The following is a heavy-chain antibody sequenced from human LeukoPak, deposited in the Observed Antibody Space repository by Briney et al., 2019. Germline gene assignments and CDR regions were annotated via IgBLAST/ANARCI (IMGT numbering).Heavy chain of an antibody. V-gene: IGHV3-66*01. J-gene: IGHJ4*02. CDR1: GFTVSSNY. D-gene: IGHD4-17*01. CDR2: IYSGGST. CDR3: TKEGGPMSATTERYSFDH. Sequence: GGSLRLSCAASGFTVSSNYMSWVRQAPGKGLEWVSVIYSGGSTYYADSVKGRFTISRDNSKNTLYLQMNSLRAEDTAVYYCTKEGGPMSATTERYSFDHWGRGTLVTVSS.